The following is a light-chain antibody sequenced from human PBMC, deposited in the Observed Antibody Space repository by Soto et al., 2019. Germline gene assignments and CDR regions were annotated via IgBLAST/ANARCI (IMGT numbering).Light chain of an antibody. CDR2: GAS. Sequence: EIVMTQSPATLSASPWERATLSCMASQNVGNNLVWYQQKPGQAPRLLIYGASTRAARIPDRFSGSGSGTEFTLTISGLQSDDFAVYYCQQFNNWPPWTFGQGTKVDI. J-gene: IGKJ1*01. CDR3: QQFNNWPPWT. V-gene: IGKV3-15*01. CDR1: QNVGNN.